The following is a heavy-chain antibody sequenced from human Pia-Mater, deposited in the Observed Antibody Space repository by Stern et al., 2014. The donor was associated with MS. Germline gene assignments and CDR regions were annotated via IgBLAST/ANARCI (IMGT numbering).Heavy chain of an antibody. CDR2: TIPIFGAA. V-gene: IGHV1-69*01. Sequence: QVQLVQSGAEVKKPGSSGKVSCKVSGGTFSDNAFSWVRQAPGQGLEWMGGTIPIFGAADYAQNFQGRVTITADESTSTVYMEMSSLRSEDTAVYHCARGAYCGGDCYWGWFDSWGQGTLVTVSS. J-gene: IGHJ5*01. D-gene: IGHD2-21*02. CDR3: ARGAYCGGDCYWGWFDS. CDR1: GGTFSDNA.